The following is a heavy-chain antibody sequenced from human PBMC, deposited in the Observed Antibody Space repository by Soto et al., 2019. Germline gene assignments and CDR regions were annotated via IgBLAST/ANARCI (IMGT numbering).Heavy chain of an antibody. CDR2: IWYDGSNK. V-gene: IGHV3-33*01. Sequence: QVQLVESGGGVVQPGRSLRLSCAASGFTFSSYGMHWVRQAPGKGLEWVAVIWYDGSNKYYADSVKGRFTISRDNSKNTLYLQMNSLRAEDTAVYYCARGVAELLWFGAIWWFDPWGQGTLVTVSS. CDR3: ARGVAELLWFGAIWWFDP. D-gene: IGHD3-10*01. CDR1: GFTFSSYG. J-gene: IGHJ5*02.